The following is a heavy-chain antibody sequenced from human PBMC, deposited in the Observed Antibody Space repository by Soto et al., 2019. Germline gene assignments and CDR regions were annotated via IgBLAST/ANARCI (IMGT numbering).Heavy chain of an antibody. CDR2: ISGPGVT. J-gene: IGHJ5*02. CDR3: ARTRLQYRELVS. D-gene: IGHD4-4*01. Sequence: PVGSLRLSCAASGFSVTNTYMHWVRQAPGKGLEWVSVISGPGVTYYADSVKGRIALSRDTSQNTMYLHMRNLRADDTAVYYCARTRLQYRELVSWGQGTLVTVS. V-gene: IGHV3-53*01. CDR1: GFSVTNTY.